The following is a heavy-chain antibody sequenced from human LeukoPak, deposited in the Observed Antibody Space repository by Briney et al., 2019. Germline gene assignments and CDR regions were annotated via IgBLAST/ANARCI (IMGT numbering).Heavy chain of an antibody. J-gene: IGHJ4*02. Sequence: GGSLRLSCAASGFTFSSYWMHWVRQAPGQGLVWVSRINSDGSSTYYADSVKGRFTVSRDNSKNTLYVQMKSLRAEDTAVYYCAKDLVVVPGNVNYFDYWGQGTLVTVSS. CDR1: GFTFSSYW. CDR3: AKDLVVVPGNVNYFDY. CDR2: INSDGSST. D-gene: IGHD2-21*02. V-gene: IGHV3-74*01.